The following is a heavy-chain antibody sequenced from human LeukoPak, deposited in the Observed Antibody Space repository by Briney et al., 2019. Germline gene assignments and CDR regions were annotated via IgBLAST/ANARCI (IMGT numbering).Heavy chain of an antibody. D-gene: IGHD3-10*01. V-gene: IGHV4-34*01. CDR3: ARRSGGTMVRGGILDRGNSCHDY. CDR1: GGSFSGYY. Sequence: SETLSLTCAVYGGSFSGYYWSWLSQPPGKGLEWLGEINHSGSTNYNPSLKSRVTISVDTSKNQFSPKLSSVTAADTAVYYCARRSGGTMVRGGILDRGNSCHDYWGQGTLVTVSS. CDR2: INHSGST. J-gene: IGHJ4*02.